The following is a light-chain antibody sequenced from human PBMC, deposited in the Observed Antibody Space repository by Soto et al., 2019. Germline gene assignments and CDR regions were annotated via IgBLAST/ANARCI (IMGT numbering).Light chain of an antibody. J-gene: IGLJ1*01. Sequence: QSVLTQPASVSVSPGQSITISCTGTSSDIGGHDDVSWYQQHPGKVPKLLIYGVTDRPSGVSNRFSGSKSGNTASLTISGLQAEDDADYYCTSYTSGSTLYVFGTGTKVTVL. CDR2: GVT. CDR3: TSYTSGSTLYV. CDR1: SSDIGGHDD. V-gene: IGLV2-14*03.